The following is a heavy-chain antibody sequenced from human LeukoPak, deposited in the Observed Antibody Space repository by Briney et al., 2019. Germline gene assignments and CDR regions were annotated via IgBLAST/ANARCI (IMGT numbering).Heavy chain of an antibody. Sequence: ASVKVSCKASGGTFSSYAISWVRQAPGQGLEWMGRIIPILGIANYAQKFQGRVTITADKSTSTAYMELSSLRSEDTAVYYCASYGSGSHDAFDIWGQGTMVTVSS. CDR2: IIPILGIA. V-gene: IGHV1-69*04. CDR3: ASYGSGSHDAFDI. CDR1: GGTFSSYA. D-gene: IGHD3-10*01. J-gene: IGHJ3*02.